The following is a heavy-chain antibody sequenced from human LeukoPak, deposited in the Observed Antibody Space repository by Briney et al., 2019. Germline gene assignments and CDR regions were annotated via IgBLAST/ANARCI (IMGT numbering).Heavy chain of an antibody. V-gene: IGHV1-18*04. CDR1: GYTFTSYG. CDR2: ISAYNGNT. J-gene: IGHJ6*04. Sequence: ASVKVSCKASGYTFTSYGISWVRQAPGHGLEWMGWISAYNGNTNYAQKLQGRVTMTTDTSTSTAYMELRSLRSDDTAVYYCARPLKGYYYYGMDVWGKGTTVTVSS. CDR3: ARPLKGYYYYGMDV.